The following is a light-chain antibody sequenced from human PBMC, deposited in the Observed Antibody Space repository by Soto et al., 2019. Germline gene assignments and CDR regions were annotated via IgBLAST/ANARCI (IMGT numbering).Light chain of an antibody. J-gene: IGKJ1*01. CDR3: QQYNTHWT. CDR1: QSISSW. V-gene: IGKV1-5*01. CDR2: DAS. Sequence: DIQITHSPSTLSASVGDRVTITFRSSQSISSWLAWYQQKPGKAPKLLIYDASSLESGVPSRFSGSGSGTEFTLTISSLQPDDFATYYCQQYNTHWTFGQGTKVDIK.